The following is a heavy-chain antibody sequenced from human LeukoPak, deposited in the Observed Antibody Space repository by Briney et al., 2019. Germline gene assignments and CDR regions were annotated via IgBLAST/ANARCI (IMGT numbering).Heavy chain of an antibody. J-gene: IGHJ6*03. Sequence: GGSLRLSCAAPGFTVSSNYMSWVRQAPGKGLEWVSVIYSGGSTYYAASVKGRITISRDKSKNTLYLQMNSLRAEDTAVYDCARAGAARPPYYYYYMDVWGKGTTVTVSS. D-gene: IGHD6-6*01. V-gene: IGHV3-53*01. CDR3: ARAGAARPPYYYYYMDV. CDR2: IYSGGST. CDR1: GFTVSSNY.